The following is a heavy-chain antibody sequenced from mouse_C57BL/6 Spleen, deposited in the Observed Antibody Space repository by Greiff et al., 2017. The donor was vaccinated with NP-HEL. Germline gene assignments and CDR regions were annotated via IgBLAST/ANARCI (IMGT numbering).Heavy chain of an antibody. CDR2: IYPGSGST. Sequence: QVQLQQPGAELVKPGASVKMSCKASGYTFTSYWITWVKQRPGQGLEWIGDIYPGSGSTNYNEKFKSKATMTVDKSSSTAYMQLSSLTSEDSAVYYCARNPSYYYGSRYAMDYWGQGTSVTVSS. V-gene: IGHV1-55*01. D-gene: IGHD1-1*01. J-gene: IGHJ4*01. CDR1: GYTFTSYW. CDR3: ARNPSYYYGSRYAMDY.